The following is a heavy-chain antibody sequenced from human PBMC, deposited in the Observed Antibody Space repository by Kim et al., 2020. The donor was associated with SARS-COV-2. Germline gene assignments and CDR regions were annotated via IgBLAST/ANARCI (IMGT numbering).Heavy chain of an antibody. CDR2: IRDSGGST. CDR3: AKVTSGRSCWFEYCQH. CDR1: GFTFNSYA. D-gene: IGHD3-10*01. Sequence: GGSLRLSCAASGFTFNSYAMTWVRQAPGKGLEWVSGIRDSGGSTTYADSVKGRFTISRDNSKNTLYLQMDSLRVEDTAVYYCAKVTSGRSCWFEYCQHWGQGTLVTVSS. V-gene: IGHV3-23*01. J-gene: IGHJ1*01.